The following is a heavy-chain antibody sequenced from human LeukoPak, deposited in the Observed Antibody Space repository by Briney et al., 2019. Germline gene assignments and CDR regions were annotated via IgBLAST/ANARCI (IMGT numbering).Heavy chain of an antibody. CDR3: ARDLEDIVVVVAALGFDY. CDR1: GYTFTSYA. V-gene: IGHV1-3*01. J-gene: IGHJ4*02. Sequence: ASVTVSCKASGYTFTSYAMHWVRQAPGQRLEWMGWINAGNGNTKYSQKFQGRVTITRDTSASTAYMELSSLRSEDTAVYYCARDLEDIVVVVAALGFDYWGQGTLVTVSS. D-gene: IGHD2-15*01. CDR2: INAGNGNT.